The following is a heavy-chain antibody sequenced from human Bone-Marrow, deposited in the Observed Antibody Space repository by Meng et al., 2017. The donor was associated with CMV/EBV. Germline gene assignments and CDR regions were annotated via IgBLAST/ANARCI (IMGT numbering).Heavy chain of an antibody. CDR2: IIPIFGTA. Sequence: SVKVSCKASGYTFTSYDINWVRQAPGQGLEWMGGIIPIFGTANYAQKFQGRVTITTDESTSTAYMELSSLRSEDTAAYYCARGGARYSSSSDYWGQGTLVTVSS. CDR1: GYTFTSYD. J-gene: IGHJ4*02. V-gene: IGHV1-69*05. CDR3: ARGGARYSSSSDY. D-gene: IGHD6-6*01.